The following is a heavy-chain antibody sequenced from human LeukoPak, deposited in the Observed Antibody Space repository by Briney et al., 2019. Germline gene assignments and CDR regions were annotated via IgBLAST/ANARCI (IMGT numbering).Heavy chain of an antibody. Sequence: ASVKVSCKASGYTFTSYAMHWVRQAPGQRLEWMGWINAGNGNTKYSQKFQGRVTITRDTSASTAYMELSSLRSEDTAVYYSAREDTMVRGVPLGYFDYWGQGTLVTVSS. V-gene: IGHV1-3*01. CDR3: AREDTMVRGVPLGYFDY. D-gene: IGHD3-10*01. CDR1: GYTFTSYA. J-gene: IGHJ4*02. CDR2: INAGNGNT.